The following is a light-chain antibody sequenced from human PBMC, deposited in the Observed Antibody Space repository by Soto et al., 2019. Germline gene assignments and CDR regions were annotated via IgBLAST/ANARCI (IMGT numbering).Light chain of an antibody. V-gene: IGKV1-33*01. Sequence: DIQMTQSPSSLSASVGDRVTITCQASQDISNYLNWYQQKPGKAPKLLIYDASNLETGVPSRFSGSGSGTDFTFTISSLQPEDIAKYYCQHYDNLPTLGQGTRLEIK. J-gene: IGKJ5*01. CDR3: QHYDNLPT. CDR2: DAS. CDR1: QDISNY.